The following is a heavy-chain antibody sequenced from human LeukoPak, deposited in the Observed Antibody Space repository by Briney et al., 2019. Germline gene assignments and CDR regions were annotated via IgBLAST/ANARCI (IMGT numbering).Heavy chain of an antibody. CDR2: INSDGSST. Sequence: PGGSLRLSCAASGFTFSSYWMHWVRHAPGKGLVWVPRINSDGSSTSYADSVKGRFTISRDNAKNTLYLQMNSLRAEDTAVYYCAREPAHCTNGVCYSSWFDPWGQGTLVTVSS. V-gene: IGHV3-74*01. CDR1: GFTFSSYW. J-gene: IGHJ5*02. D-gene: IGHD2-8*01. CDR3: AREPAHCTNGVCYSSWFDP.